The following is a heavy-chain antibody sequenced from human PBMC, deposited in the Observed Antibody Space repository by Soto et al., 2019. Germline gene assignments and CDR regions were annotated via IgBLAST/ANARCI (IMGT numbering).Heavy chain of an antibody. D-gene: IGHD1-1*01. Sequence: HVQMVESGGDLVKPGGSLRLSCAVSGFTFSNYYMSWIRQAPEKGLEWVAYISSRGNYTNYADSVRGRFTISRDNVKNSLFLQMNSLRDEDTAEYYCARDGGVIRAAATGGGYGMDVWGKGTTVIVSS. CDR2: ISSRGNYT. V-gene: IGHV3-11*06. CDR3: ARDGGVIRAAATGGGYGMDV. CDR1: GFTFSNYY. J-gene: IGHJ6*04.